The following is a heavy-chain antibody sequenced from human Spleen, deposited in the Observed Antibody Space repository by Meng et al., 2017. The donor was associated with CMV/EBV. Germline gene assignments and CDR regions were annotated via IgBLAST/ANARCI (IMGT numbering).Heavy chain of an antibody. V-gene: IGHV3-49*04. Sequence: GESLKLSCAASGFTFSRFAMSWVRQAPGKGLEWVGFIRSKAYGGTTEYAASVKGRFTISRDDSRSIAYLHMNSLKTEDTAVYYCARANWAYYYSMDVWGQGTTVTVSS. J-gene: IGHJ6*02. CDR1: GFTFSRFA. D-gene: IGHD7-27*01. CDR3: ARANWAYYYSMDV. CDR2: IRSKAYGGTT.